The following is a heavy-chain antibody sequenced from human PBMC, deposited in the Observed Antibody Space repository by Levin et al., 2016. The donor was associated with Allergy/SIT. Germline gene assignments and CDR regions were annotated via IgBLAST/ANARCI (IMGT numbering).Heavy chain of an antibody. CDR1: GFSFSDSS. V-gene: IGHV3-48*01. CDR3: ARGPGYSSSWHGYYFDF. Sequence: GGSLRLSCEASGFSFSDSSLNWIRQAPGKGLEWISYISSTTTTIYYADSVKGRFTISRDNAKNSLYLQMNSLTGDDTAVYTCARGPGYSSSWHGYYFDFWGQGTLVTVSS. D-gene: IGHD6-13*01. CDR2: ISSTTTTI. J-gene: IGHJ4*02.